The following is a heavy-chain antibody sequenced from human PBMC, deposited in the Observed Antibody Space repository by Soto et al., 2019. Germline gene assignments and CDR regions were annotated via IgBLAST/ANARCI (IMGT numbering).Heavy chain of an antibody. V-gene: IGHV1-18*01. CDR3: ARESTGSYPEDY. D-gene: IGHD1-26*01. CDR2: ISAYNGNT. J-gene: IGHJ4*02. Sequence: QVQLVQSGAEVKKPGASVKVSCKASGYTFTSYGITWVRQAPGQGLEWMGWISAYNGNTNYAQKLQGRVTMTTDTSTSTAYRERRSLRSDDTAVYYCARESTGSYPEDYWGQGTLVTVSS. CDR1: GYTFTSYG.